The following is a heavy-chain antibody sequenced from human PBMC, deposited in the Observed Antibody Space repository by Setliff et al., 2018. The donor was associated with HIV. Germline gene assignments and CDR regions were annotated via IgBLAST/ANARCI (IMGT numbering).Heavy chain of an antibody. V-gene: IGHV1-8*03. J-gene: IGHJ6*01. CDR3: ARGHAVVVPAVYYYYYGMDV. CDR2: MNPNSGNT. CDR1: GYTFTSYD. Sequence: PQASVKVSCKASGYTFTSYDINWVRQATGQGLEWMGWMNPNSGNTGYAQKFQGRVTITRNTAISTAYMELSSLRPEDTAVYYCARGHAVVVPAVYYYYYGMDVW. D-gene: IGHD2-2*01.